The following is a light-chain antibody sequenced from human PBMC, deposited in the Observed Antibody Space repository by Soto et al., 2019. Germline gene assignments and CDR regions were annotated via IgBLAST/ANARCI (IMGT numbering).Light chain of an antibody. J-gene: IGLJ2*01. V-gene: IGLV3-21*02. CDR2: DDS. Sequence: SYELTQPPSVSVAPGQTARITCGGNDIASYRVHWYRQKPGQAPVLVVYDDSHRPSGIPERFTGSNSGNTATLTISRVEAEDEADYYCHVWDSSSDHVVFGGGTKVTVL. CDR3: HVWDSSSDHVV. CDR1: DIASYR.